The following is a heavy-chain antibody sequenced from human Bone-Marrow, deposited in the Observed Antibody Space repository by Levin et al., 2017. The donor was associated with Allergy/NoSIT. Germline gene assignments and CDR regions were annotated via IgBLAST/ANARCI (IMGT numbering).Heavy chain of an antibody. Sequence: GGSLRLSCAASGFTFSNAWMSWVRQAPGKGLEWVGRIKSKTDGGTTDYAAPVKGRFTISRDDSKNTLYLQMNSLRTEDTAVYYCTTDWRQWLGEGIRYWGQGTLVTVSS. CDR2: IKSKTDGGTT. D-gene: IGHD6-19*01. CDR1: GFTFSNAW. J-gene: IGHJ4*02. V-gene: IGHV3-15*01. CDR3: TTDWRQWLGEGIRY.